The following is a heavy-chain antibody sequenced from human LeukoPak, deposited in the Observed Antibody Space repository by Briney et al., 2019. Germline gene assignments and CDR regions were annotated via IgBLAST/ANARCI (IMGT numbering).Heavy chain of an antibody. V-gene: IGHV3-48*03. D-gene: IGHD2-21*01. J-gene: IGHJ6*02. CDR2: ISSSGSTI. CDR3: ARVKGDLYYYYGMDV. CDR1: GFTFSSYE. Sequence: SGGSLRLSCAAPGFTFSSYEMNWVRQAPGKGLEWVSSISSSGSTIYYADAVKSRFTISRDNAKNSLYLQMNSLRAEDTAVYYCARVKGDLYYYYGMDVWGQGTTVTVSS.